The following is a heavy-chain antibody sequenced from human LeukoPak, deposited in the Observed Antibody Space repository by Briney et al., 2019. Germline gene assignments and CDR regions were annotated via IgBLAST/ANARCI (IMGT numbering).Heavy chain of an antibody. CDR3: ARESYPQAY. Sequence: SETLSLTCTVSGYSISSGYYWGWIRQPPGKGLEWIGSIYHSGSTYYNPSLKSRVTISVDTSKNQFSLKLSSVTAADTAVYYCARESYPQAYWGQGTLVTVSS. V-gene: IGHV4-38-2*02. J-gene: IGHJ4*02. CDR2: IYHSGST. D-gene: IGHD1-26*01. CDR1: GYSISSGYY.